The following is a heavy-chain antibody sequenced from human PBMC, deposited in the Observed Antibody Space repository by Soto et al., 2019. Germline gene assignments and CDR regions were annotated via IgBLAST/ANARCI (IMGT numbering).Heavy chain of an antibody. Sequence: EVQLVESGGGLVQPGGSLRLSCAASGFTFSSYWMSWVRQAPGKGLEWVANIKQDGSEKYYVDSVKGRFTISRDNAKNSLYLQMNSLTAEDTAVYYCANHPFLGATDYWGQGTLVTVSS. D-gene: IGHD5-12*01. V-gene: IGHV3-7*01. CDR2: IKQDGSEK. CDR3: ANHPFLGATDY. CDR1: GFTFSSYW. J-gene: IGHJ4*02.